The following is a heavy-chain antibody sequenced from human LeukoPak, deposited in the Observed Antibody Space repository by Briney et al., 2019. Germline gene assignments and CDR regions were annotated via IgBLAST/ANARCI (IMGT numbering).Heavy chain of an antibody. V-gene: IGHV3-30-3*01. J-gene: IGHJ4*02. CDR1: GFTFSIYA. CDR3: ARSSAAADQDY. CDR2: ISYDGSNK. D-gene: IGHD6-13*01. Sequence: GGSLRLSCAASGFTFSIYAMHWVRQAPGKGLEWVAVISYDGSNKYYADSVKGRFTISRDNSKNTLYLQMNSLRAEDTAVYYCARSSAAADQDYWGQGTLVTVSS.